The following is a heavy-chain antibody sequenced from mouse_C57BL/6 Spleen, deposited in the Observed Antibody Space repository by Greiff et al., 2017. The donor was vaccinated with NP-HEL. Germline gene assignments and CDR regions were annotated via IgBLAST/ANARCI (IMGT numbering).Heavy chain of an antibody. CDR3: AREGGDYYGSSYVYAMDY. J-gene: IGHJ4*01. Sequence: VQLQESGPELVKPGASVKISCKASGYAFSSSWMNWVKQRPGKGLEWIGRIYPGDGDTNYNGKFKGKATLTADKSSSTAYMQLSSLTSEDSAVYFCAREGGDYYGSSYVYAMDYWGQGTSVTVSS. V-gene: IGHV1-82*01. D-gene: IGHD1-1*01. CDR1: GYAFSSSW. CDR2: IYPGDGDT.